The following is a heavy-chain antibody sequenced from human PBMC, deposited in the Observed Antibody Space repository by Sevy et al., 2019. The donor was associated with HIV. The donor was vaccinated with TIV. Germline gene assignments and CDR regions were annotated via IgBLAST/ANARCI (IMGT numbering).Heavy chain of an antibody. J-gene: IGHJ4*02. Sequence: GGSLRLSCAASGFTFDDYAMHWVRQAPGKGLEWVSAISGSGISTYYADSVKGRFTISRDNSKNTLYLQMNNLRAEDTAVFYCAKGIGYSGYETDYWGQGTLVTVSS. CDR1: GFTFDDYA. V-gene: IGHV3-23*01. D-gene: IGHD5-12*01. CDR2: ISGSGIST. CDR3: AKGIGYSGYETDY.